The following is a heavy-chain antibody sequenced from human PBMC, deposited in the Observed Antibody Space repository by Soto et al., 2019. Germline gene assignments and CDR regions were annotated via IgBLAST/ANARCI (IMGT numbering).Heavy chain of an antibody. CDR2: IYSDGTT. J-gene: IGHJ5*02. V-gene: IGHV4-4*07. CDR3: ARDRGYRSGSFGS. D-gene: IGHD5-18*01. CDR1: GGSISGYY. Sequence: SETLSLTCIVSGGSISGYYWSWIRQPAGKELEWIGRIYSDGTTNYNPSLKGRGTMSVDTSKKQISLKLTSVTAADTAMYYCARDRGYRSGSFGSWGQGVLVTVST.